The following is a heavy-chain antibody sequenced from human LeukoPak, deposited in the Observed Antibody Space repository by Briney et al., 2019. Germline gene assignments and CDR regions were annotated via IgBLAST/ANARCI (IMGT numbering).Heavy chain of an antibody. Sequence: PSETLSLTCTVSGGSISSGGYYWSWIRQHPGKGLEWIGYIYYSGSTYYNPSLKSRVTISVDTSKNQFSLKLSSVTAADTAVYYCASGILTGYYNAYYYYGMDVWGQGTTVTVSS. CDR2: IYYSGST. J-gene: IGHJ6*02. D-gene: IGHD3-9*01. CDR3: ASGILTGYYNAYYYYGMDV. V-gene: IGHV4-61*08. CDR1: GGSISSGGYY.